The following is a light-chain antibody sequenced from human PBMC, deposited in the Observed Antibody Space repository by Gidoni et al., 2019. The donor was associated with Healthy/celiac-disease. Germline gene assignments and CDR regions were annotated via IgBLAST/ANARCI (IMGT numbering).Light chain of an antibody. Sequence: PSSLSASVGDRVTITCRASQSISSYLNWYQQKPGKAPKLLIYAASSLQSGVPSRFSGSGSGTDFTLTISSLQPEDFATYYCQQSYSTPITFGQGTRLEIK. V-gene: IGKV1-39*01. CDR3: QQSYSTPIT. CDR2: AAS. J-gene: IGKJ5*01. CDR1: QSISSY.